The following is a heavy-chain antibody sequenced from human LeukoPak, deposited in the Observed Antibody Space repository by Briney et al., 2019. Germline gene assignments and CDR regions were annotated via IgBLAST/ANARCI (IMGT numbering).Heavy chain of an antibody. CDR3: AREKKDYDFWSGQYYYYMDV. V-gene: IGHV3-7*01. CDR2: IKQDGSEK. D-gene: IGHD3-3*01. Sequence: GGPLRLSCAASEFIFSSYWMSWARQAPGKGLEWVANIKQDGSEKYYVDSVKGRFTISRDNGKNSLYLQMNRLSAEDTAVYYCAREKKDYDFWSGQYYYYMDVWGKGTTVTVSS. CDR1: EFIFSSYW. J-gene: IGHJ6*03.